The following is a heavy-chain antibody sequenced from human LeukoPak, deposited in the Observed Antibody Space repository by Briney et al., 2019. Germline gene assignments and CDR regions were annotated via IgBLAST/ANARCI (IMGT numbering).Heavy chain of an antibody. CDR3: ARTPTGYFDY. CDR1: GFTFSSYA. Sequence: GGSLRLSCAASGFTFSSYAMHWVRQAPGKGLEWVAVISYDGSNKYYADSVKGRFTISRGNSKNTLYLQMNSLRAEDTAVYYCARTPTGYFDYWGQGTLVTVSS. CDR2: ISYDGSNK. V-gene: IGHV3-30*04. D-gene: IGHD1-1*01. J-gene: IGHJ4*02.